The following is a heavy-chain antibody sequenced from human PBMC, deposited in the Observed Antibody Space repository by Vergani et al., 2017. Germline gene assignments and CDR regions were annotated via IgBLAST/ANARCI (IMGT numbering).Heavy chain of an antibody. CDR1: GFTFSSYA. V-gene: IGHV3-48*01. J-gene: IGHJ4*02. CDR2: ISSSSSTI. CDR3: ASSWYSSGWTPVGFDY. Sequence: EVQLLESGGGLVQPGGSLRLSCAASGFTFSSYAMSWVRQAPGKGLEWVSAISSSSSTIYYADSVKGRFTISRDNAKNSLYLQMNSLRAEDTAVYYCASSWYSSGWTPVGFDYWGQGTLVTVSS. D-gene: IGHD6-19*01.